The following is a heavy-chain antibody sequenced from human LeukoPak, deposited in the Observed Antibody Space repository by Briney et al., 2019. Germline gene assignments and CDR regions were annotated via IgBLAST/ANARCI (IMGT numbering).Heavy chain of an antibody. V-gene: IGHV3-66*01. Sequence: GGSLRLSCAASGFTFSSYSMNWVRQAPGKGLEWVSVIYSGGSTYYADSVKGRFTISRDNSKNTLYLQMNSLRAEDTAVYYCARGGSYRAFDIWGQGTMVTVSS. CDR3: ARGGSYRAFDI. CDR2: IYSGGST. CDR1: GFTFSSYS. J-gene: IGHJ3*02. D-gene: IGHD1-26*01.